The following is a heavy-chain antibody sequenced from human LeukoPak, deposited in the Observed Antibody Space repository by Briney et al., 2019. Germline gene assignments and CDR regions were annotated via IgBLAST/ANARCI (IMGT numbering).Heavy chain of an antibody. Sequence: HGGSLRLSCAAPGFMFHDYAIHWVRQAPGKGLEWVSLISGDGGSTFYADSVKVRFTISRDNSKNSLYLQMNILRSDDNALDYCARESESSGWYDYWGQGTLVTVSS. CDR2: ISGDGGST. CDR1: GFMFHDYA. CDR3: ARESESSGWYDY. D-gene: IGHD6-19*01. J-gene: IGHJ4*02. V-gene: IGHV3-43*02.